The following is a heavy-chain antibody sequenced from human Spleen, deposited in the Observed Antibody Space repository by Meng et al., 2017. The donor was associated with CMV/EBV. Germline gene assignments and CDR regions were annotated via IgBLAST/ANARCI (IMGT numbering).Heavy chain of an antibody. V-gene: IGHV4-61*01. CDR2: IYYSGST. CDR1: GGSVSSGSYY. J-gene: IGHJ6*02. Sequence: SETLSLTCTVSGGSVSSGSYYWSWIRQPPGKGLEWIGYIYYSGSTNYNPPLKSRVTISVDTSKNQFSLKLSSVTAADTAVFYCARVEVLDYYYAMDVWGRGTTVTVSS. CDR3: ARVEVLDYYYAMDV.